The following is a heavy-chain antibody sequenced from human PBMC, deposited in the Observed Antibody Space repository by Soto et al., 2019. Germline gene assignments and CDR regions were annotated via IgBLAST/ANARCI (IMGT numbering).Heavy chain of an antibody. CDR2: ITTSGSDM. CDR3: AKGRNSYDGSGYYAFSLDV. Sequence: GSLRLSCAGSGFPFSTYEMNWVRQAPGKGLEWIAHITTSGSDMNYADSVKGRFTISRDNSKSSVFLQMNSLRVEDTAIYYCAKGRNSYDGSGYYAFSLDVRGAGTTVSV. J-gene: IGHJ6*02. D-gene: IGHD3-22*01. V-gene: IGHV3-48*03. CDR1: GFPFSTYE.